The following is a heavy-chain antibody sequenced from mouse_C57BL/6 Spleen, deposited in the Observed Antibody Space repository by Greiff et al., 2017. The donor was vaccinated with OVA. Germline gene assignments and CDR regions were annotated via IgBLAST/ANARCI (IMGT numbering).Heavy chain of an antibody. J-gene: IGHJ2*01. V-gene: IGHV3-6*01. D-gene: IGHD1-1*01. CDR3: ARDGGVVAGDY. Sequence: ESGPGLVKPSQSLSLTCSVTGYSITSGYYWNWIRQFPRNKLEWMGYISYDGSNNYNPSLKNRISITRDTSKNQFFLKLNSVTTEDTATYYCARDGGVVAGDYWGQGTTLTVSS. CDR2: ISYDGSN. CDR1: GYSITSGYY.